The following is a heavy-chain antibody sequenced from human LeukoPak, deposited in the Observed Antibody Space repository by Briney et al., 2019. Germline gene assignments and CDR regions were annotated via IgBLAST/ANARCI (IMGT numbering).Heavy chain of an antibody. CDR1: GYTFTSYG. D-gene: IGHD1-26*01. CDR3: ARGTGTYSQHYFDY. CDR2: ISAYNGNT. Sequence: ASVKVSCKASGYTFTSYGISWVRQAPGQGLEWMGWISAYNGNTHYAQKLQGRVTMTTDTSTSTAYMELRSLRSDDTAVVYCARGTGTYSQHYFDYWGQGTLVTVSS. V-gene: IGHV1-18*01. J-gene: IGHJ4*02.